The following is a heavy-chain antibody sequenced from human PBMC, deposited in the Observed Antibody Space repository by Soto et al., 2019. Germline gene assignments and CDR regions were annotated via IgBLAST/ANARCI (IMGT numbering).Heavy chain of an antibody. Sequence: VQLVESGGGLVKPGGSLRLSCAASGFTFSIYTMNWVRQAPGKGLEWVSFISSTNTNIYYAVLVKGRFTISRDNAKNSLYLQMNSLTADDTAVYYCAREPFDWLLPDYYYCAMDVLGQGSTVTVTS. CDR2: ISSTNTNI. CDR3: AREPFDWLLPDYYYCAMDV. CDR1: GFTFSIYT. D-gene: IGHD3-9*01. V-gene: IGHV3-21*01. J-gene: IGHJ6*02.